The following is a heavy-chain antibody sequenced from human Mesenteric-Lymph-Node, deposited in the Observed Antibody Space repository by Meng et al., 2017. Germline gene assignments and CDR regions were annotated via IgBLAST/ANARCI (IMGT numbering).Heavy chain of an antibody. CDR3: ATVSLVRGVILRNRWFDP. D-gene: IGHD3-10*01. CDR2: ISSAGSPR. Sequence: GESLKISCAASGFTFSSYDMNWFRQAPGKGPEWVSYISSAGSPRYYAASVRGRFTISRDNAKSSLDLQMDSLRGEDTAVYYCATVSLVRGVILRNRWFDPWGQGTLVTVSS. V-gene: IGHV3-48*03. J-gene: IGHJ5*02. CDR1: GFTFSSYD.